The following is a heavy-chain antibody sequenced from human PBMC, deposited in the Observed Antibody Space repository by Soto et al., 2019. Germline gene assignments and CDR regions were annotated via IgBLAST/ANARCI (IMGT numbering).Heavy chain of an antibody. J-gene: IGHJ4*02. CDR3: ARVGYYDSSGYYQFDY. D-gene: IGHD3-22*01. CDR1: GGTFSSYA. CDR2: IIPIFGTA. Sequence: SVKVSCKASGGTFSSYAISWVRQAPGQGLEWMGGIIPIFGTANYAQKFQGRVTITADESTSTAYMELSSLRSEDTAVYYCARVGYYDSSGYYQFDYWGQGTLVTVSS. V-gene: IGHV1-69*13.